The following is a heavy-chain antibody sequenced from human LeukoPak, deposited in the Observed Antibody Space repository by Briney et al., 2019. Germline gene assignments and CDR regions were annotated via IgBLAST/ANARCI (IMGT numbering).Heavy chain of an antibody. D-gene: IGHD4-17*01. J-gene: IGHJ5*02. CDR3: AYGDYVRNWFDP. V-gene: IGHV1-8*01. CDR1: GYTFTSYD. CDR2: MNPNSGNT. Sequence: ASVKVSCKASGYTFTSYDINWVRQATGQGLEWMGWMNPNSGNTGYAQKFQGRVTMTRNSSINTAYMELSSLRSEDTAVYYCAYGDYVRNWFDPWGQGTLVTVSS.